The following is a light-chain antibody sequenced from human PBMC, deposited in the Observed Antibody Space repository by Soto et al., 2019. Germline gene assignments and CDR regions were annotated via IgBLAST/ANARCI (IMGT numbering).Light chain of an antibody. V-gene: IGKV3-11*01. CDR2: DAS. Sequence: EIVLTQSPATLSLSPGDRATLSCRASQSVRSDYFAWYQQKPGQAPRVIIYDASNRATGIPARFSGSGSGTDFTLTISSLEPEDFAVYYCQQRSNWPITFGQGTRLEIK. J-gene: IGKJ5*01. CDR3: QQRSNWPIT. CDR1: QSVRSDY.